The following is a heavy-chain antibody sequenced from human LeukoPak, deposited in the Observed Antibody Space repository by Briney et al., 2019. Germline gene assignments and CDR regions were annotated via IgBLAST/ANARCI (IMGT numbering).Heavy chain of an antibody. CDR3: ARDLMTTNWFDP. J-gene: IGHJ5*02. D-gene: IGHD4-11*01. V-gene: IGHV3-74*01. CDR2: INTDGSST. Sequence: GGSLRLSCAATGFTFSSYWMHWVRQAPGKGLVWVSRINTDGSSTSYADSVKGRFTISRDNAKNTLYLQMNSLRAEDTAVYYCARDLMTTNWFDPWGQGTLVTVS. CDR1: GFTFSSYW.